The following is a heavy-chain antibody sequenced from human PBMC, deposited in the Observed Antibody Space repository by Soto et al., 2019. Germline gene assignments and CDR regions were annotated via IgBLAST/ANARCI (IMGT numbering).Heavy chain of an antibody. CDR3: AKVTYGSGSYTYNWFDP. V-gene: IGHV3-30*18. CDR2: ISYDGSNK. J-gene: IGHJ5*02. CDR1: GFTFSSYG. D-gene: IGHD3-10*01. Sequence: GGSLRLSCAASGFTFSSYGMHWVRQAPGKGLEWVAVISYDGSNKYYADSVKGRFTISRDNSKNTLYLQMNSLRAEDTAVHYCAKVTYGSGSYTYNWFDPWGQGTLVTVSS.